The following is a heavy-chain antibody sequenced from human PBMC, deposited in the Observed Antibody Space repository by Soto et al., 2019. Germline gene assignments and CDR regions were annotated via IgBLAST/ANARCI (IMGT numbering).Heavy chain of an antibody. CDR2: IYPGDSDT. CDR3: GRRLSSWYINWFDP. D-gene: IGHD6-13*01. Sequence: GESLKISCKGSGYSFTSYWIGWVRQMPGKSLEWMGIIYPGDSDTRYSPSFQGQVTISADKSISTAYLQWSSLKASDTAMYYCGRRLSSWYINWFDPWGQGTLVTVSS. CDR1: GYSFTSYW. J-gene: IGHJ5*01. V-gene: IGHV5-51*01.